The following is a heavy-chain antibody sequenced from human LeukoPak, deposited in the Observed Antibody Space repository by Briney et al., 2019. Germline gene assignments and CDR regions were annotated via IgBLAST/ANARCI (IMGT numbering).Heavy chain of an antibody. V-gene: IGHV3-48*03. J-gene: IGHJ6*04. Sequence: PGGSLRLSCAASGFTFSSYEMNWVHQAPGKGLEWVSYISSSGSTIYYADSVEGRFTISRDNAKNSLYLQMNSLRAEDTAVYYCARDHGLFYGMDVWGKGTTVTVSS. CDR2: ISSSGSTI. CDR1: GFTFSSYE. D-gene: IGHD2-15*01. CDR3: ARDHGLFYGMDV.